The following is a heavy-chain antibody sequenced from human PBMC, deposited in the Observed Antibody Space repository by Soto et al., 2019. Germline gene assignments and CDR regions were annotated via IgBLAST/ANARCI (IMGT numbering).Heavy chain of an antibody. CDR2: IIPIFGTA. CDR3: ARGGDCSGGSGHLNLLY. V-gene: IGHV1-69*12. CDR1: GGTFSSYA. J-gene: IGHJ4*02. Sequence: QVQLVQSGAEVKKPGSSVKVSCKASGGTFSSYAISWVRQAPGQGLEWMGGIIPIFGTAHYAQKFQGRVTITAVDATGPANRELSSRRSEDTAVYYCARGGDCSGGSGHLNLLYGGQGTLVTVSS. D-gene: IGHD2-15*01.